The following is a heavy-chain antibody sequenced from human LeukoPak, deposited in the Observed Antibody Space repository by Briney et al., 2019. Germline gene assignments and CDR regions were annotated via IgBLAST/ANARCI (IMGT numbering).Heavy chain of an antibody. Sequence: GGSLRLSCAASGFTFRSYGMHWVRQAPGKGMEWVAVISYDGSNKYYADSVKGRFTISRDNSKNTLYLQMNSLRAEDTAVYYYANGYCSSTSCYSDYYFDYWGQGTLVTVSS. J-gene: IGHJ4*02. V-gene: IGHV3-30*18. CDR1: GFTFRSYG. CDR2: ISYDGSNK. D-gene: IGHD2-2*01. CDR3: ANGYCSSTSCYSDYYFDY.